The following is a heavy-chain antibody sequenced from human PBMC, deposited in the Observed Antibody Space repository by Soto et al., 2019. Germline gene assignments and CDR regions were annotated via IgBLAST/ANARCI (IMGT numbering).Heavy chain of an antibody. Sequence: ETLSLTCTGSGGSISSSSYYWGWIRQPPGKGLEWIGSIYYSGSTYYNPSLKSRVTISVDTSKNQFSLKLSSVTAADTAVYYCASPKIAFYNWFDPWGQGTLVTVSS. D-gene: IGHD3-3*02. CDR1: GGSISSSSYY. CDR2: IYYSGST. CDR3: ASPKIAFYNWFDP. V-gene: IGHV4-39*01. J-gene: IGHJ5*02.